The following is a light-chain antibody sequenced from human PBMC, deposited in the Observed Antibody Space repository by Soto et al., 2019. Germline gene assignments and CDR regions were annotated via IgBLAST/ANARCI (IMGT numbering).Light chain of an antibody. CDR1: QSISSY. J-gene: IGKJ3*01. CDR3: QQSYSTPFP. Sequence: DIQMTQSPSSLSSSVGDRVTITCRASQSISSYLNWYQQKPGKDPKLLIYAASSLHSGVPSRLSGSGAGTDFTLTISSLKHEDFAAYYCQQSYSTPFPFGPGTKGDIK. V-gene: IGKV1-39*01. CDR2: AAS.